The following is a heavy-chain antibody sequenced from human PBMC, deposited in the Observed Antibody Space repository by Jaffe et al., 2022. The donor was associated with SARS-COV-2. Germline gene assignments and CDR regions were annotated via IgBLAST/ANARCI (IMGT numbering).Heavy chain of an antibody. V-gene: IGHV3-23*01. CDR2: ISSSGYST. CDR3: AKEMGGGIRFLEWPNPNYGLDV. CDR1: GFTFSNYA. Sequence: EVQLLESGGDLVQPGGSLRLSCAASGFTFSNYAMSWVRQAPGKGLEWVSVISSSGYSTAYADSVKGRFAISTDHSKNTLYLQMDSLRAEDTAIYYCAKEMGGGIRFLEWPNPNYGLDVWGQGTTVTVSS. J-gene: IGHJ6*02. D-gene: IGHD3-3*01.